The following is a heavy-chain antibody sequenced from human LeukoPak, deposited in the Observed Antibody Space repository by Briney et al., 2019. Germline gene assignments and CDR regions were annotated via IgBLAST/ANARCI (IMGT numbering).Heavy chain of an antibody. CDR1: GFTFSSYG. V-gene: IGHV3-30*03. CDR2: ISYDGSNK. D-gene: IGHD2-21*02. J-gene: IGHJ4*02. CDR3: ARDHYLRIVVVTANLDY. Sequence: GGSLRLSCSASGFTFSSYGMHWVRQAPGKGLEWVAVISYDGSNKYYADSVKGRFTISRDNSKNTLYLQMNSLRAEDTAVYYCARDHYLRIVVVTANLDYWGQGTLVTVSS.